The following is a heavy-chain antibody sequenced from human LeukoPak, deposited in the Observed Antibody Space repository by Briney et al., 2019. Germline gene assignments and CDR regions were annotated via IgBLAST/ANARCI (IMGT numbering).Heavy chain of an antibody. V-gene: IGHV4-59*11. CDR2: FYHAGNS. CDR1: GGPITSHF. CDR3: ARDGPTSTAPFDY. J-gene: IGHJ4*02. Sequence: SETLSLTCTVSGGPITSHFWSWIRQPPGEGPEWNGNFYHAGNSNLNPSLKSRVTMSIDTSKNQFSLKLRSMTAADTAVYYCARDGPTSTAPFDYWGQGTLVTVSS. D-gene: IGHD1-26*01.